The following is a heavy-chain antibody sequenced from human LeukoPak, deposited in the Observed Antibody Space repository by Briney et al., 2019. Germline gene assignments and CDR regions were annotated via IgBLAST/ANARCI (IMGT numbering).Heavy chain of an antibody. V-gene: IGHV3-33*01. Sequence: PGGSLGLSCAASGFTFSSYGMHWVRQAPGKGLEWVAVIWYDGRNKYYADSVKGRFTISRDNSKNTLYLQMNSLRAEDTAVYYCARADYDSSGYPDYWGKGTPVSSSS. D-gene: IGHD3-22*01. CDR3: ARADYDSSGYPDY. CDR2: IWYDGRNK. J-gene: IGHJ4*02. CDR1: GFTFSSYG.